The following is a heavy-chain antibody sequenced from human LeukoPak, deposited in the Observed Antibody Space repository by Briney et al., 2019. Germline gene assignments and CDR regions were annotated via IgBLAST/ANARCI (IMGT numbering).Heavy chain of an antibody. CDR3: ARDSARYCTNGVCQP. CDR2: INPNSGGT. J-gene: IGHJ5*02. V-gene: IGHV1-2*06. CDR1: GYTFTGYY. D-gene: IGHD2-8*01. Sequence: ASVTVSCKASGYTFTGYYMHWLRQAPAQGLEWMGRINPNSGGTNYAQKFQGRVTMTRDTSISTAYMELSRLRSDDTAVYYCARDSARYCTNGVCQPWGQGTLVTVSS.